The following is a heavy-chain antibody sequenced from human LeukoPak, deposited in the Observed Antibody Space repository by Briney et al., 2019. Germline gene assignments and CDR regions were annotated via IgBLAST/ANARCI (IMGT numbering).Heavy chain of an antibody. Sequence: SETLSLTCAVDGGSFSGYYWSWIRQPPGKGLEWIGEINHSGSTNYNPSLKSRVTISVDTSKNQFSLKLSSVTAADTAVYYCARNPGYYYDSSGYYHDYWGQGTLVTVSS. CDR1: GGSFSGYY. CDR3: ARNPGYYYDSSGYYHDY. CDR2: INHSGST. J-gene: IGHJ4*02. V-gene: IGHV4-34*01. D-gene: IGHD3-22*01.